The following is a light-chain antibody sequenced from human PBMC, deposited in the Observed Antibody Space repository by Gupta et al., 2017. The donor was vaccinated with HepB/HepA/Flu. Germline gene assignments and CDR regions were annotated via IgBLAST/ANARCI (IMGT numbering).Light chain of an antibody. Sequence: EIVLTQSPGTLSLSPGERATLSCRASQDFGGILLAWYHQKPGLAPRLLINGASSRAAGIPVRFSGCGSGLALTLSIKRREPEAYGVYFCHEDGKSPHTFGGGTKVEIK. CDR1: QDFGGIL. CDR3: HEDGKSPHT. CDR2: GAS. V-gene: IGKV3-20*01. J-gene: IGKJ4*01.